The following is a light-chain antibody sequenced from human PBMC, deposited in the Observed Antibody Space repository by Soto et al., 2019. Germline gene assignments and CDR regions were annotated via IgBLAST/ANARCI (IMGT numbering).Light chain of an antibody. Sequence: ESVLTQSPGTLSLSPGERATLSCRASQSVSSNYLSWYQQKPGQPPRLLIYSASRRVTGIPDRFSGSGSGTDFTLTLSRLEPEDFAVYYCQQYDSSPWTFGQGTKVEIK. CDR1: QSVSSNY. J-gene: IGKJ1*01. CDR2: SAS. V-gene: IGKV3-20*01. CDR3: QQYDSSPWT.